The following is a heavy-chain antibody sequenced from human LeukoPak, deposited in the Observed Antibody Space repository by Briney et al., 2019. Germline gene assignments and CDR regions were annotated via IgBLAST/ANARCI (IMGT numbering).Heavy chain of an antibody. CDR1: GFTFTSSI. CDR2: IVVGSGNT. CDR3: AREHCSSTSCYVDYYYGMDV. J-gene: IGHJ6*02. Sequence: GASVKVSCKASGFTFTSSIMHWVRQARGQRPEWVGWIVVGSGNTNSAQNFQERVTITRDLPTSTAYMELRSLRSDDTAVYYCAREHCSSTSCYVDYYYGMDVWGQGTTVTVSS. V-gene: IGHV1-58*02. D-gene: IGHD2-2*01.